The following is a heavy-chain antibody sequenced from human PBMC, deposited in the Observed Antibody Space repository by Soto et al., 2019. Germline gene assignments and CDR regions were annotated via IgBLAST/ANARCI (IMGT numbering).Heavy chain of an antibody. CDR1: GFTFSSYG. CDR2: ISYDGSNK. V-gene: IGHV3-30*18. D-gene: IGHD3-9*01. Sequence: GGSLRLSCAASGFTFSSYGMHWVRQAPGKGLEWVAVISYDGSNKYYADSVKGRFTISRDNSKNTLYLQMNSLRAEDTAVYYCAKDQVPRRYFDWRPLAYFDYWGQGTLVTVSS. CDR3: AKDQVPRRYFDWRPLAYFDY. J-gene: IGHJ4*02.